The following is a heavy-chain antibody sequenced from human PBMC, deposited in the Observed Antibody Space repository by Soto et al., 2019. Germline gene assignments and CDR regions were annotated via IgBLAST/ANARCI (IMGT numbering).Heavy chain of an antibody. D-gene: IGHD3-22*01. V-gene: IGHV1-69*02. Sequence: QVQLVQSGAEVKKPGSSVKVSCKASGGTFSSYTISWVRQAPGQGLEWVGRIIPILGIANYAQKFQGRVTITADKSTSTAYMELSSLRSEDTAVYYCARVQTYNYYDRSGPMGYWGQGTLVTGSS. CDR1: GGTFSSYT. J-gene: IGHJ4*02. CDR3: ARVQTYNYYDRSGPMGY. CDR2: IIPILGIA.